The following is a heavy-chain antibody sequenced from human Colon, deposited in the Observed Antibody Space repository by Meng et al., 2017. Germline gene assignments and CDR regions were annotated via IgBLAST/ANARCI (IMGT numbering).Heavy chain of an antibody. Sequence: EVQLVESGGGLVKPGVSLRRSCAASGFTFSSYSMNWVRQAPGKGLEWVSSISTSSSYIYYADSVKGRFTISRDDAKNSLYLQMNSLRAEDTAVYYCARELQLGYWGQGTLVTASS. V-gene: IGHV3-21*01. CDR3: ARELQLGY. CDR2: ISTSSSYI. CDR1: GFTFSSYS. D-gene: IGHD5-24*01. J-gene: IGHJ4*02.